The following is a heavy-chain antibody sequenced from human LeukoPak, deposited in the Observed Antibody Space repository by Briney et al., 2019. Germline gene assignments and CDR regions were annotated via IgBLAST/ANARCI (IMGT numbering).Heavy chain of an antibody. J-gene: IGHJ4*02. CDR1: GASISNYY. CDR2: VSYSGRT. CDR3: ARVSGLGIVGGFDY. D-gene: IGHD3-22*01. Sequence: PSETPSLTCTVSGASISNYYWSWIRQPPGKGLECIGYVSYSGRTNHNPSLKSRVTISVDTSKNQFSLKLSSVTAADTAIYYCARVSGLGIVGGFDYWGQGTLVTVSS. V-gene: IGHV4-59*01.